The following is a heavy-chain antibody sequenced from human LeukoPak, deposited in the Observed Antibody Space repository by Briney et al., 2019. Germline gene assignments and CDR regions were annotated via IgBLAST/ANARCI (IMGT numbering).Heavy chain of an antibody. V-gene: IGHV4-38-2*01. D-gene: IGHD3-10*01. J-gene: IGHJ6*03. Sequence: PSETLSLTCSVSGYSISSGNYWGWIRLPPGKGLQRIGRIYHSGSTYYNPSLKSRVTISVDTSKNQFSLKLSSVTAADTAVYYCASVYGSGSLDYYYYYMDVWGKGTTVTVSS. CDR1: GYSISSGNY. CDR3: ASVYGSGSLDYYYYYMDV. CDR2: IYHSGST.